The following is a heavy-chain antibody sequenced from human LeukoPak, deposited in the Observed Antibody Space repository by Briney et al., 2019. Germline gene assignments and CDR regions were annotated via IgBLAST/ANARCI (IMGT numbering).Heavy chain of an antibody. J-gene: IGHJ4*02. D-gene: IGHD5-18*01. CDR1: GAAISSGRNY. Sequence: PSETLSLTCTVSGAAISSGRNYWGWIRQSPGKGLEWIASVYSGGNTQYNPSLQSRVSVSVDTSKNQLSMRLTCLTAADTALYYCARHLSGTAMAHYFDHWGQGTVVTVSS. CDR3: ARHLSGTAMAHYFDH. V-gene: IGHV4-39*01. CDR2: VYSGGNT.